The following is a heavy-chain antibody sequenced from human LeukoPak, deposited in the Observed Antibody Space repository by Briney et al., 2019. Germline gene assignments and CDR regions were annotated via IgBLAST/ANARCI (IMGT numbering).Heavy chain of an antibody. V-gene: IGHV3-21*06. D-gene: IGHD6-13*01. CDR3: ARDGGYSSSWSDPFDY. J-gene: IGHJ4*02. CDR1: GFTFTTFT. Sequence: KSGGSLRLSCAASGFTFTTFTMHWVRQAPGKGLEWVSSISSSSTYIFYADSVRGRFIISRDNAENPLYLQMNSLRADDTAVYYCARDGGYSSSWSDPFDYWGQGTLVTVSS. CDR2: ISSSSTYI.